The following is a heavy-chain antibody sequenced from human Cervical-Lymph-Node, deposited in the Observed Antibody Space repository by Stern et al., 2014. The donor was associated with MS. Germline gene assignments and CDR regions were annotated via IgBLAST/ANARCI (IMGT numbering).Heavy chain of an antibody. V-gene: IGHV3-11*01. CDR2: ITRDCSTI. CDR1: GITFSDFC. J-gene: IGHJ3*02. CDR3: ATFGDSYDAFDI. Sequence: VQLVESGGGLVKPGGSLRLSCAASGITFSDFCMSWIRQVPGKGLEWISYITRDCSTIYYADSVKGRFTVSRDNAKNSLYLQMNSLRADDTAVYYCATFGDSYDAFDIWGQGTMVTVSS. D-gene: IGHD2-21*02.